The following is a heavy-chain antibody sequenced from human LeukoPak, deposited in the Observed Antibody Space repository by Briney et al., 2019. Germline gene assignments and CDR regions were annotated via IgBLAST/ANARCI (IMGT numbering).Heavy chain of an antibody. CDR3: AKGRGYCSGGSCYSDY. V-gene: IGHV3-23*01. CDR1: GFTFSIYA. CDR2: VSSSDSSS. J-gene: IGHJ4*02. D-gene: IGHD2-15*01. Sequence: GGSLRLSCSASGFTFSIYAMTWVRQAPGKGLEWVSTVSSSDSSSYYADSVKGRFTISRDNSKNTLYLQMNSLRAEDPAVYYCAKGRGYCSGGSCYSDYWGQGTLVTVSS.